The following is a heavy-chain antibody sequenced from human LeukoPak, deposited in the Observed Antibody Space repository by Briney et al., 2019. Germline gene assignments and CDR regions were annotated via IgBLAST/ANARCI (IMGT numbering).Heavy chain of an antibody. CDR3: ATMVQGIYTYFGS. Sequence: SETLSLTCTVFGGSISSYYWSWIRQPPGKGLEWIGYIYYSGSTNYNPSLKSRVTMSVDTSKNQLSPKLSSVTAADTAVYYCATMVQGIYTYFGSWGQGNLVAVSS. CDR1: GGSISSYY. J-gene: IGHJ4*02. CDR2: IYYSGST. D-gene: IGHD3-10*01. V-gene: IGHV4-59*01.